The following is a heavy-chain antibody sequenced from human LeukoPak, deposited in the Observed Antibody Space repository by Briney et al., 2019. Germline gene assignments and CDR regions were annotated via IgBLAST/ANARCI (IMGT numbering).Heavy chain of an antibody. V-gene: IGHV3-21*01. CDR3: ARDYYDSSGYPNYFDY. D-gene: IGHD3-22*01. J-gene: IGHJ4*02. CDR1: GFTFSSYS. CDR2: ISSSSSYI. Sequence: GGSLRLSCAASGFTFSSYSMNWVRQAPGKGLEWVSSISSSSSYIYYADSVKGRFTISRDNAKNSLYLQMNSLRAEDTAVYYCARDYYDSSGYPNYFDYWGQGTLVTVSS.